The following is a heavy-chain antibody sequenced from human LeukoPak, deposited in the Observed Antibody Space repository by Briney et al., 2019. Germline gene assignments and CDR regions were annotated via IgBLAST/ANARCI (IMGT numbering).Heavy chain of an antibody. J-gene: IGHJ6*04. CDR3: AELGITMIGGV. CDR2: ISSSGSTI. CDR1: GFTFSSYE. Sequence: GGSLRLSCAASGFTFSSYEMNWVRQAPGKGLEWVSYISSSGSTIYYADSVKGRFTISRDNAKNSLYLQMNSLRAEDTAVYYYAELGITMIGGVWGKGTTVTISS. V-gene: IGHV3-48*03. D-gene: IGHD3-10*02.